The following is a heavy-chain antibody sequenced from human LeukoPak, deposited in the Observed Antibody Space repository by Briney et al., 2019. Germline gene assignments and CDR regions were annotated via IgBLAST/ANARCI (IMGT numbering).Heavy chain of an antibody. CDR2: IYHSGST. D-gene: IGHD3-22*01. J-gene: IGHJ4*02. CDR3: ARMTRITMIVVVRAPLFDY. CDR1: AYSISSGSY. V-gene: IGHV4-38-2*02. Sequence: SETLSLTCTVSAYSISSGSYWGWIRQPPGKGLEWIGSIYHSGSTYYNPSLKSRVTISVDTSKNQFSLKLSSVTAADTAVYYCARMTRITMIVVVRAPLFDYWGQGTLVTVSS.